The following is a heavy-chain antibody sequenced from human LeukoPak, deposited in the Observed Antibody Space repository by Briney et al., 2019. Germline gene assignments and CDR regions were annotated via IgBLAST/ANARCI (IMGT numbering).Heavy chain of an antibody. J-gene: IGHJ3*02. D-gene: IGHD3-9*01. CDR1: GGSISSGSYY. Sequence: SQTLSLTCTVSGGSISSGSYYWGWIRQPPGKGLEWIGSIYYSGSTYYNPSLKSRVTISVDTSKNQFSLKLSSVTAADTAVYYLARGGYYDILPVNDPFNIWGKGTMVTV. CDR2: IYYSGST. V-gene: IGHV4-39*07. CDR3: ARGGYYDILPVNDPFNI.